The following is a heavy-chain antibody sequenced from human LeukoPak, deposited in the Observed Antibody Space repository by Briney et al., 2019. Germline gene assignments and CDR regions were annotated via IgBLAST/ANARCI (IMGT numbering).Heavy chain of an antibody. CDR2: IRGVPTDL. Sequence: PGGPLRLSCVASGLTFSDSNLAWIRQAPGKGLEGSSYIRGVPTDLYYADSVKGRFTISRDNAKNSLYLQMNSLRAEDTAIYYCARRARDFGDSHAFDVWGQGTMVTVSS. CDR3: ARRARDFGDSHAFDV. V-gene: IGHV3-11*01. J-gene: IGHJ3*01. D-gene: IGHD4-17*01. CDR1: GLTFSDSN.